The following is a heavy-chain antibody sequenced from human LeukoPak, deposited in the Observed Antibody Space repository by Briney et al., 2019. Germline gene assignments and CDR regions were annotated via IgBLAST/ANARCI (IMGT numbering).Heavy chain of an antibody. CDR1: GGSISSYY. V-gene: IGHV4-59*12. CDR3: ARSAQTVTTFPLDY. D-gene: IGHD4-17*01. J-gene: IGHJ4*02. CDR2: IYYSGST. Sequence: PSETLSLTCTVSGGSISSYYWGWIRQPPGKGLEWIGYIYYSGSTYYNPSLQSRVTISVDTSKNQFSLKLSSVTAADTAVYYCARSAQTVTTFPLDYWGQGTLVTVSS.